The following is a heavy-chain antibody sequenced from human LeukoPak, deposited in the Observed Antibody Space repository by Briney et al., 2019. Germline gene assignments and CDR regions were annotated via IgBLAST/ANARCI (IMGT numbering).Heavy chain of an antibody. CDR2: IYSGGAT. J-gene: IGHJ4*02. V-gene: IGHV3-53*01. CDR3: AREDYGDFDY. CDR1: GFTVSSNY. Sequence: GGSLRLSCAASGFTVSSNYMSWVRQAPGKGLEWVSVIYSGGATYYTDSVKGRFTISRDNSKNTLYLQMNSLRAEDTAVYYCAREDYGDFDYWGQGTLVTVSS. D-gene: IGHD4-17*01.